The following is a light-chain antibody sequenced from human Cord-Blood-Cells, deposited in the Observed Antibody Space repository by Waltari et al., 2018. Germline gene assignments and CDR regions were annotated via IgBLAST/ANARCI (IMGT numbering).Light chain of an antibody. Sequence: EIVLTQSPGTLSLSPGERATLSCRASQSVSSSYLAWYQQKPGQAPRLRIYGASSRATGIPDRFSGSGSGTDLTLTISRLEPEDFAVYYCQQYGSSPGTFGQGTKVENK. V-gene: IGKV3-20*01. J-gene: IGKJ1*01. CDR2: GAS. CDR3: QQYGSSPGT. CDR1: QSVSSSY.